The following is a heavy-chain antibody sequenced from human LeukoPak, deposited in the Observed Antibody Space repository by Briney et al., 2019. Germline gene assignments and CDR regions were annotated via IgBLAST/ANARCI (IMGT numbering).Heavy chain of an antibody. D-gene: IGHD6-19*01. CDR1: GYTFTGYY. J-gene: IGHJ4*02. V-gene: IGHV1-2*02. Sequence: ASVKVSCKASGYTFTGYYMHWVRQAPGQGLEWMGWINPNSGGTNYAQKFQGRVTMTRDMSTSTVYMELSSLRSEDTAVYYCARGLLSGWYFFVYWGQGTLVTVSS. CDR2: INPNSGGT. CDR3: ARGLLSGWYFFVY.